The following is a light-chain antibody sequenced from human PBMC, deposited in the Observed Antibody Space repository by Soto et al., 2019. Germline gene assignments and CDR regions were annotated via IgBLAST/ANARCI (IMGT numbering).Light chain of an antibody. CDR2: DVS. CDR3: SSYTSSSTLYV. J-gene: IGLJ1*01. V-gene: IGLV2-14*01. Sequence: QSALTQPASVSGSPGQSIAISCTGTSSDFGAYNYVSWYQQYPGKAPKLVIFDVSYRPSGVSNRFSGSKSGNTASLTISGLQAEDEADYYCSSYTSSSTLYVFGTGTKVTVL. CDR1: SSDFGAYNY.